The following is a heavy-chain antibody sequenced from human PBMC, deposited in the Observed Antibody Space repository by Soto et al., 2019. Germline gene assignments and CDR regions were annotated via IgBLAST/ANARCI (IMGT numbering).Heavy chain of an antibody. CDR1: GYSFTNYD. Sequence: QVQLVQSGAEVKKPGASVKVSCKASGYSFTNYDINWVRQATGQGLEWMGWMNPNSDNTAYAQKFQGRVTMTRNTSISTVYMELSSLRSEDTAVYYCAREAAAGLVYWGQGTLVTVSS. CDR2: MNPNSDNT. J-gene: IGHJ4*02. D-gene: IGHD6-13*01. CDR3: AREAAAGLVY. V-gene: IGHV1-8*01.